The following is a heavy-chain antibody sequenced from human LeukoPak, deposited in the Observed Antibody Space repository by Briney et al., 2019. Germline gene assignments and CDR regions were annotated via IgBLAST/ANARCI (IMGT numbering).Heavy chain of an antibody. CDR3: AKDISSYAVRGGPLDV. CDR2: ISWDGGNT. CDR1: GFTFYDYA. D-gene: IGHD3-10*01. J-gene: IGHJ6*04. V-gene: IGHV3-43D*03. Sequence: SGGSLRLSCAASGFTFYDYAMHWVRQAPGKGLEWVSLISWDGGNTYYADSVKGRFIISRDNSKNSLYLQMNSLRTEDTALYYCAKDISSYAVRGGPLDVWGKGTTVTISS.